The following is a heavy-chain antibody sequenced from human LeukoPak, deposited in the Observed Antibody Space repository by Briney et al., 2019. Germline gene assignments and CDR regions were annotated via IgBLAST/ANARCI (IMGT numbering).Heavy chain of an antibody. CDR1: GGSISSSSYY. CDR3: ARGSGDTMIVVVNAFDI. J-gene: IGHJ3*02. Sequence: SETLSLTCTVSGGSISSSSYYWGWIRQPPGTGLEWIGSIYYSGSTYYNPSLKSRVTISVDTSKNQFSLKLSSVTAADTAVYYCARGSGDTMIVVVNAFDIWGQGTMVTVSS. D-gene: IGHD3-22*01. V-gene: IGHV4-39*07. CDR2: IYYSGST.